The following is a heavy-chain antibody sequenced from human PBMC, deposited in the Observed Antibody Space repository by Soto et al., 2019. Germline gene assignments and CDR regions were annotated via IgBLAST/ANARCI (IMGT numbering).Heavy chain of an antibody. D-gene: IGHD1-7*01. V-gene: IGHV3-73*01. Sequence: PGGSLRLSCAASGFTFNIAAIHWVRQASGKGLEWVGLIRNKANGYATAYAASVRGRITVSRDDSKNMAFLEINSLKTEDTAVYDCASQGVELELELWGQGTLVTVSS. J-gene: IGHJ4*02. CDR1: GFTFNIAA. CDR3: ASQGVELELEL. CDR2: IRNKANGYAT.